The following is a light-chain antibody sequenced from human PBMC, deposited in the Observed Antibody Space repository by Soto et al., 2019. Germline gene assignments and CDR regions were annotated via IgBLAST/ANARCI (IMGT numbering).Light chain of an antibody. CDR2: GAF. Sequence: EIVLTQSPATLSLSPGDRATLSCRASQSVTSNKLAWFQQKPGQAPRLLIYGAFNRATGIPDRFSVSGSGTDFILTISRLEPEDFAVYYCQQYGGLPRTFGQGTRVESK. CDR1: QSVTSNK. J-gene: IGKJ1*01. CDR3: QQYGGLPRT. V-gene: IGKV3-20*01.